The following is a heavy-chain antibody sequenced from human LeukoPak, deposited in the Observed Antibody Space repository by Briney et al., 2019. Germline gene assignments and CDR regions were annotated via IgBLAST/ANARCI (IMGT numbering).Heavy chain of an antibody. J-gene: IGHJ4*02. CDR2: IYHSGST. D-gene: IGHD3-9*01. CDR1: GYSVSSGYY. V-gene: IGHV4-38-2*01. CDR3: ARHEPDILTGYYSY. Sequence: PSETLSLTCAVSGYSVSSGYYWGWIRQPPGKGLEWIGTIYHSGSTYYNPSLKSRVTISVDTSKNQFSLKLGSVTAADTAVYYCARHEPDILTGYYSYWGQGTLVTVSS.